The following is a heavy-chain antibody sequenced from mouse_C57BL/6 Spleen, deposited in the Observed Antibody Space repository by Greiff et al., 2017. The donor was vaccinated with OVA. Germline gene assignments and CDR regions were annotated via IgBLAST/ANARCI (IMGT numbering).Heavy chain of an antibody. Sequence: QVHVKQPGAELVKPGASVKLSCKASGYTFTSYWMQWVKQRPGQGLEWIGEIDPSDSYTNYNQKFKGKATLTVDTSSSTAYMQLSSLTSEDSAVYYCARRIYYDYDDGSYWGQGTLVTVSA. D-gene: IGHD2-4*01. V-gene: IGHV1-50*01. CDR2: IDPSDSYT. CDR3: ARRIYYDYDDGSY. CDR1: GYTFTSYW. J-gene: IGHJ3*01.